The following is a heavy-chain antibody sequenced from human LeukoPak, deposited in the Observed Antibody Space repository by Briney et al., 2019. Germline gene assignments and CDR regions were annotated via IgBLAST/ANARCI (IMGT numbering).Heavy chain of an antibody. D-gene: IGHD6-13*01. CDR2: IKYDGSEK. CDR1: GFTFSSYW. Sequence: GGSLRLSCAASGFTFSSYWMSWVRQAPGKGLEWVANIKYDGSEKDYVDSVKGGFTISRDNAKNSLYLQMNSLGAEDTAVYYCARDIEAAGLFFDYWGQGTLVTVSS. CDR3: ARDIEAAGLFFDY. V-gene: IGHV3-7*01. J-gene: IGHJ4*02.